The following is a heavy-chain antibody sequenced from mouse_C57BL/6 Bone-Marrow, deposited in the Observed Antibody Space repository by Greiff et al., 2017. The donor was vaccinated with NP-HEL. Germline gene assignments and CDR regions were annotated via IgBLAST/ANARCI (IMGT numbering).Heavy chain of an antibody. CDR3: ARQRTYGSSYGFDY. D-gene: IGHD1-1*01. J-gene: IGHJ2*01. CDR1: GYTFTSYG. Sequence: VQLQQSGAELARPGASVKLSCKASGYTFTSYGISWVKQRTGPGLEWIGEIYPRSGNTYYNEKFKGKATLTADKSSSTAYMELRSLTSEDSAVYFCARQRTYGSSYGFDYWGQGTTLTVSS. CDR2: IYPRSGNT. V-gene: IGHV1-81*01.